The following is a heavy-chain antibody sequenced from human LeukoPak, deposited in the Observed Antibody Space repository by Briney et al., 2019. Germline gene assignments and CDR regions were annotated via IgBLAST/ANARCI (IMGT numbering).Heavy chain of an antibody. Sequence: PSETLSLTCTVSGGSISSYYWSWIRQPPGEGLEWIGYIYYSGSTNYNPSLKSRVTISVDTSKNQFSLKLSSVTAADTAVYYCARSGSYYDGTDYWGQGTLVTVSS. CDR3: ARSGSYYDGTDY. V-gene: IGHV4-59*08. D-gene: IGHD1-26*01. J-gene: IGHJ4*02. CDR1: GGSISSYY. CDR2: IYYSGST.